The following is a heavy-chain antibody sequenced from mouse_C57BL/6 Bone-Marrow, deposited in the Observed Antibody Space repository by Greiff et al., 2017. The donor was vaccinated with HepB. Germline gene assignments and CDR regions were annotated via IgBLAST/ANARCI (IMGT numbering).Heavy chain of an antibody. Sequence: EVQLQQSGGDLVKPGGSLKLSCAASGFTFSSYGMSWVRQTPGKRLEWVATISSGGSYTYYPDSVKGRFTISRDNAKNTLYLQMSSLKSEDTAMYDCARHGTGGDYDGIYCYFDVCGTGTTVTVSS. J-gene: IGHJ1*03. D-gene: IGHD2-4*01. CDR1: GFTFSSYG. V-gene: IGHV5-6*01. CDR2: ISSGGSYT. CDR3: ARHGTGGDYDGIYCYFDV.